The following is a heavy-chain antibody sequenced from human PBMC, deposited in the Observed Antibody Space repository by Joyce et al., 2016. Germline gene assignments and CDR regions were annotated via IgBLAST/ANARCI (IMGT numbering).Heavy chain of an antibody. V-gene: IGHV1-2*02. D-gene: IGHD2-2*01. CDR3: ARGDLRTSSPLFWYFAL. CDR1: GYTFTDYY. Sequence: QVQLVQSGAEVKKPGASVKVSCKASGYTFTDYYIPWVRQAPGQGREWMGGINLNSCGTEYPQKFQGRVTMTRDTSIRTAYMELTGLRSDDTAVYYCARGDLRTSSPLFWYFALWGRGTLVTVSS. CDR2: INLNSCGT. J-gene: IGHJ2*01.